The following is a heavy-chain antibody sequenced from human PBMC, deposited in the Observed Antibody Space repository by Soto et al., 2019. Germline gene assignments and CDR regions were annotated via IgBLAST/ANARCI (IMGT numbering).Heavy chain of an antibody. CDR2: IIPIFGIA. J-gene: IGHJ4*02. Sequence: AVKVSCKASGGTFSSYAISWVRQAPGQGXEWMGGIIPIFGIANYAQKFQGRVTITADESTSTAYMELSSLRSEDTAVYYCARAGTYYDFWSGHRPVWSFDYWGQGTLVTVSS. V-gene: IGHV1-69*13. D-gene: IGHD3-3*01. CDR1: GGTFSSYA. CDR3: ARAGTYYDFWSGHRPVWSFDY.